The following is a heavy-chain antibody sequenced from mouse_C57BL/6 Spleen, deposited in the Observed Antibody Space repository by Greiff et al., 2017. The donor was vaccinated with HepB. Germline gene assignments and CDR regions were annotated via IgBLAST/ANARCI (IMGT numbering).Heavy chain of an antibody. CDR3: ARYYYGSSSWFAY. D-gene: IGHD1-1*01. CDR2: INPYNGDT. Sequence: EVQLVESGPELVKPGDSVKISCKASGYSFTGYFMNWVMQSHGKSLEWIGRINPYNGDTFYNQKFKGKATLTVDKSSSTAHMELRSLTSEDSAVYYCARYYYGSSSWFAYWGQGTLVTVSA. CDR1: GYSFTGYF. J-gene: IGHJ3*01. V-gene: IGHV1-20*01.